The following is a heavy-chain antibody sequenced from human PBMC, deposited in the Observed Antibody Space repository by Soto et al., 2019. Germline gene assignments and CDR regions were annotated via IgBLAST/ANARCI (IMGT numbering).Heavy chain of an antibody. V-gene: IGHV3-23*01. CDR3: AKDPPISCRTNGVCPRDDMDV. J-gene: IGHJ6*02. D-gene: IGHD2-8*01. CDR1: GFHFDRYP. Sequence: EAQLLESGGGLVQPAGSLRLSCAASGFHFDRYPMSWVRQAPGKGLEWVSSISGTSGHTYYADSVRGRFTISRENSKNTLFLPMSSLRAEDTAVYYCAKDPPISCRTNGVCPRDDMDVWGQGTTVTVSS. CDR2: ISGTSGHT.